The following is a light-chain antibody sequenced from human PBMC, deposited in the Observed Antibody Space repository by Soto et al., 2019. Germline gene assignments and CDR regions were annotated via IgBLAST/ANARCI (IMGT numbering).Light chain of an antibody. CDR3: ASWDDSLSGYVI. CDR2: NNN. Sequence: QSVLTQPPSASGTPGQRVTISCSGTYSNVRRNYVFWYQQLPGTAPKLLIYNNNRRPSGVPDRFSVSKSGTSASLAISGLRSEDEADYYCASWDDSLSGYVIFGGGTKLTVL. CDR1: YSNVRRNY. V-gene: IGLV1-47*02. J-gene: IGLJ2*01.